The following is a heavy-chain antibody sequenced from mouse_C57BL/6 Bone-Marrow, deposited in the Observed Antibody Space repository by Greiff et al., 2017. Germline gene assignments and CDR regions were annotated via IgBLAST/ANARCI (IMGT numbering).Heavy chain of an antibody. CDR1: GFSLSTSGMG. CDR3: ARRRTTVVAPYAMDY. J-gene: IGHJ4*01. V-gene: IGHV8-12*01. D-gene: IGHD1-1*01. Sequence: QVTLNVSGPGILQSSQTLSLICSFSGFSLSTSGMGVSWIRQPSGKGLEWLAHIYWVDDKRYNPSLKGLLTISKDTSRNQVFLKITSVDTADTARYYCARRRTTVVAPYAMDYWGRGASVTVSS. CDR2: IYWVDDK.